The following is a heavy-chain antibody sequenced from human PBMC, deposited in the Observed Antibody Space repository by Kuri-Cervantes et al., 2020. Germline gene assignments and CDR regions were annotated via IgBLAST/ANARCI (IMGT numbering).Heavy chain of an antibody. D-gene: IGHD5-24*01. CDR3: AKDLDGWLQLNYGMDV. CDR1: RFTFSSYA. Sequence: GESLKISCAASRFTFSSYAMSWVRQAPGKGLEWVSSISGSGGTTYYADSVKGRFTISRDNSKNTLYLQMNSLRAEDTAVYYCAKDLDGWLQLNYGMDVWGQGTTVTVSS. J-gene: IGHJ6*02. V-gene: IGHV3-23*01. CDR2: ISGSGGTT.